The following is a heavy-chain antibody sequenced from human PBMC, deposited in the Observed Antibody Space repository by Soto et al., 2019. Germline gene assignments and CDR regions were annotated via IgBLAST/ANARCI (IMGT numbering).Heavy chain of an antibody. Sequence: SETLSLTCTVSGGSISSGGYYWSWIRQHPGKGLEWIGYIYYSGSTYYNPSLKSRVTISVDTSKNQFSLKLSSVTAADTAVYYCARDVFRYYFDYWGQGTLVTVSS. CDR1: GGSISSGGYY. V-gene: IGHV4-31*03. CDR3: ARDVFRYYFDY. J-gene: IGHJ4*02. CDR2: IYYSGST.